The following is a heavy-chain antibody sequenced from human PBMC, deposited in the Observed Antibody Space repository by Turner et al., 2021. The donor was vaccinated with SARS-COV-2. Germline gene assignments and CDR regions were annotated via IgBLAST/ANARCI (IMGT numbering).Heavy chain of an antibody. CDR1: GFTFDDYA. V-gene: IGHV3-9*01. D-gene: IGHD6-13*01. CDR2: ISWNSGSI. CDR3: AKGPPIGLDSTWLDY. J-gene: IGHJ4*02. Sequence: EVQLVESGGGLVQPGRSLRLSCAASGFTFDDYAMHWVLQAPGKGLDWVSGISWNSGSIVYADSVKGRFTISRDNAKNSLYLQMNSLRAEDTALYYCAKGPPIGLDSTWLDYWGQGTLVTVSS.